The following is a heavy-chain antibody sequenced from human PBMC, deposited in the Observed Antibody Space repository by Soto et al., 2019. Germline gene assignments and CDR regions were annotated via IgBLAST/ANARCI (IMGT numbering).Heavy chain of an antibody. Sequence: QVQLVESGGGVVQPGRSLRLSCAASGFTFSSYAMHWVRQAPGKGLEWVAVISYDGSDKYYADSVKGRFTISRDNSKNTLNVQMNSLRADETAVYYCAKALGELSPESYDYWGQGTLITVSS. CDR2: ISYDGSDK. D-gene: IGHD3-16*02. J-gene: IGHJ4*02. CDR3: AKALGELSPESYDY. V-gene: IGHV3-30*18. CDR1: GFTFSSYA.